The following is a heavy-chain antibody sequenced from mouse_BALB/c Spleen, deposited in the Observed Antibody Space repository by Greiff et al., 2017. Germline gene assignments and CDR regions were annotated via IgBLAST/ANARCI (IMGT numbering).Heavy chain of an antibody. CDR1: GFTFTDYY. D-gene: IGHD1-1*01. CDR2: IRNKANGYTT. J-gene: IGHJ4*01. CDR3: ARDHYGSSYYAIDY. V-gene: IGHV7-3*02. Sequence: EVKLMESGGGLVQPGGSLRLSCATSGFTFTDYYMSWVRQPPGKALEWLGFIRNKANGYTTEYSASVKGRFTISRDNSQSILYLQMNTLRAEDSATYYCARDHYGSSYYAIDYWGQGTSVTVSS.